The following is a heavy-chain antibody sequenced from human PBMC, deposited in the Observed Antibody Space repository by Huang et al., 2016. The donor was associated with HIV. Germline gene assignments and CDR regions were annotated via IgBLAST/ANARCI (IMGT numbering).Heavy chain of an antibody. CDR1: GDSVRSHY. CDR2: VYHSGTT. Sequence: QVRLQESGPRLVKPSETLSLSCTVSGDSVRSHYWGWIRHPPGQGLEWIGTVYHSGTTKYNPSLKSRTTISVDTSKNGFSLNITSVSAADTAVYFCVRDEGRLAVGGIDNWFDPWGQGALVTVSS. V-gene: IGHV4-59*02. CDR3: VRDEGRLAVGGIDNWFDP. D-gene: IGHD6-19*01. J-gene: IGHJ5*02.